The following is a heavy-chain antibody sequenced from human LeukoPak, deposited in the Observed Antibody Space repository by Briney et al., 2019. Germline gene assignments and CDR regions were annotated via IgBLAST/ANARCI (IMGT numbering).Heavy chain of an antibody. CDR2: INGDGTRT. Sequence: PGGSLRLSCAASEFTFSSYWMHWVRQAPGQGLVWVSRINGDGTRTSDADSVKGRFTISRDNAKNTLYLQMNSLRAEDTAVYYCARSLVVIDYWGQGTLVTVSS. V-gene: IGHV3-74*01. CDR3: ARSLVVIDY. CDR1: EFTFSSYW. D-gene: IGHD3-16*02. J-gene: IGHJ4*02.